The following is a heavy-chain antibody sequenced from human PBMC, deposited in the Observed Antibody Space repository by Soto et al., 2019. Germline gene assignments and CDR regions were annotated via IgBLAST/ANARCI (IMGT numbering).Heavy chain of an antibody. J-gene: IGHJ5*02. Sequence: SEPLSLTCTVSGGSISSGDYYWSWIRQPPGKGLEWIGYIYYSGCTYYNSSRKSRVTIAVDTSKNQFSLKLRSVTAADTAVYYCARDQSDILPDGWFDPWGQGTRVTVS. CDR1: GGSISSGDYY. CDR3: ARDQSDILPDGWFDP. V-gene: IGHV4-30-4*01. D-gene: IGHD3-9*01. CDR2: IYYSGCT.